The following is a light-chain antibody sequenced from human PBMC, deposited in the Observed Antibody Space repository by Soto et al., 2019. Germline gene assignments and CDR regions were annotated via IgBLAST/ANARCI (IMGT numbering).Light chain of an antibody. V-gene: IGKV3-20*01. CDR3: QRYGSSPPYT. CDR1: QSVSSSY. J-gene: IGKJ2*01. Sequence: EIVLTQSPGTLSLSPGERATLSCWASQSVSSSYLAWYQQKPGQAPRLLIYGASSRATGIPDRFSSSGSGTDFTLTISRLEPEDFAVYYCQRYGSSPPYTFGQGTKLEIK. CDR2: GAS.